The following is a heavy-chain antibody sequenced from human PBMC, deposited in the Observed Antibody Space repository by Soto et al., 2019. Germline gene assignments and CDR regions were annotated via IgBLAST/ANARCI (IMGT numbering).Heavy chain of an antibody. Sequence: VQLQESGPGLVKPSQTLSLTCTVSGGSISSGGYYWSWIRQHPGKGLEWIGYIYYSGSTYYNPSLKSRVTISVDTSKNQFSLKLSSVTAADTAVYYCARDADSSGYYYPTRDAFDIWGQGTMVTVSS. CDR3: ARDADSSGYYYPTRDAFDI. V-gene: IGHV4-31*03. J-gene: IGHJ3*02. CDR2: IYYSGST. D-gene: IGHD3-22*01. CDR1: GGSISSGGYY.